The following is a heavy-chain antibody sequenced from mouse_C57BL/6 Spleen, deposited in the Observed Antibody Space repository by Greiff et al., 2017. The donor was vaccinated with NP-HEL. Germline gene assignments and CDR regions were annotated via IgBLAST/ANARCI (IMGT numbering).Heavy chain of an antibody. CDR3: ARGLTGTDWYFDV. D-gene: IGHD4-1*01. CDR1: GFTFSSYA. Sequence: EVQGVESRGGLVKPGGSLKLSCAASGFTFSSYAMSWVRQTPEKRLEWVATISDGGSYTYYPDNVKGRFTISRDNAKNNLYLQMSHLKSEDTAMYYCARGLTGTDWYFDVWGTGTTVTVSS. J-gene: IGHJ1*03. CDR2: ISDGGSYT. V-gene: IGHV5-4*01.